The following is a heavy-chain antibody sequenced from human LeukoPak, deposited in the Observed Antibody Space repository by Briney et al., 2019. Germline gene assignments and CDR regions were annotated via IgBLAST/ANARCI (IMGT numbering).Heavy chain of an antibody. J-gene: IGHJ4*02. D-gene: IGHD6-19*01. V-gene: IGHV4-4*07. CDR3: ASRIAVAGGPPGYFDY. CDR2: IYTSGST. Sequence: SETLSLTCTVSGGSISSYYWSWLRQPAGKGLEWIGRIYTSGSTNYILSIQSRVTISVDKSKNQFSLKLSSVTAADTAVYYCASRIAVAGGPPGYFDYWGQGTLVTVSS. CDR1: GGSISSYY.